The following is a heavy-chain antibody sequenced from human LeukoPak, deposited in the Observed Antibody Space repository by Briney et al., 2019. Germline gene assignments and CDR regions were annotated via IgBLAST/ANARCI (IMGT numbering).Heavy chain of an antibody. D-gene: IGHD2-15*01. Sequence: PGGSLRLSCAASGFTFSSYSVNWVRQAPGKGLEWVSYISSSSSTIYYADSVKGRFTIPRDNAKNSLYLQMNILRDEDTALYFCARDRGDCSGGSCYHSSWGQGTLVTVSS. CDR3: ARDRGDCSGGSCYHSS. J-gene: IGHJ5*02. CDR1: GFTFSSYS. CDR2: ISSSSSTI. V-gene: IGHV3-48*02.